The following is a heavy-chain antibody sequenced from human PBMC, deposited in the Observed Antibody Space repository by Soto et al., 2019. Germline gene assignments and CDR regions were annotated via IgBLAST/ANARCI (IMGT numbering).Heavy chain of an antibody. CDR3: ATEVRGTSRPFHY. CDR1: GYSFTSYY. V-gene: IGHV1-8*01. J-gene: IGHJ4*02. CDR2: VNPKSGNR. Sequence: GASVKVSCKASGYSFTSYYINWVRHVTGQGLEWMGWVNPKSGNRDYAEKFQGRVTMTRDTATSTAYMELNSLTTDDTAVYYCATEVRGTSRPFHYWGQGTLVTVSS. D-gene: IGHD2-2*01.